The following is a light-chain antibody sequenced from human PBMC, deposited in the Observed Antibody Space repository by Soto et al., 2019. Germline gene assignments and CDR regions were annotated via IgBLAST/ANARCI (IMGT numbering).Light chain of an antibody. V-gene: IGLV2-14*01. CDR3: SSYTSSNTLV. Sequence: QSALTQPASVSGSPGQSITISCTGNSSDVGAYNYVSWYQQHPGKAPKLMIFEVSDRPSGVSNRFSGSKSGNTASLTISGLQAEDEADDYCSSYTSSNTLVFGGGTKLTVL. CDR2: EVS. CDR1: SSDVGAYNY. J-gene: IGLJ2*01.